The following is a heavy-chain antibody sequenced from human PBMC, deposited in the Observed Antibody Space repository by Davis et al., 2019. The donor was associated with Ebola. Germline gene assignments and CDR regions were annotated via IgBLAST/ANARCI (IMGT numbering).Heavy chain of an antibody. CDR3: ARDRRGSYTVDY. CDR2: THPGGGGT. Sequence: ASVTVSCQASGYTFTSNHIHWVRQAPGQELEWMAITHPGGGGTRFAQKFQGRVRLTSDTSTSTAYMELSSLTSDDTAVYYCARDRRGSYTVDYWGHGTTVTVSS. D-gene: IGHD1-26*01. V-gene: IGHV1-46*01. CDR1: GYTFTSNH. J-gene: IGHJ4*01.